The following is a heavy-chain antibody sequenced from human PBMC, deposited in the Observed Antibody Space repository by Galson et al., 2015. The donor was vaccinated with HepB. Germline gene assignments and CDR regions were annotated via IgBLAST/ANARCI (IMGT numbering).Heavy chain of an antibody. D-gene: IGHD2-21*01. CDR2: ISGSGSNT. V-gene: IGHV3-23*01. CDR3: VRDECRTLSEKGCGYFQY. CDR1: GFTFSNYA. Sequence: SLRLSCAASGFTFSNYAMNWVRQAPGKGLEWVSVISGSGSNTYDADSVKGRFTIPRDNSKNTLYLQMNSLRAEDTAVYYCVRDECRTLSEKGCGYFQYWGQGTLVTVSS. J-gene: IGHJ1*01.